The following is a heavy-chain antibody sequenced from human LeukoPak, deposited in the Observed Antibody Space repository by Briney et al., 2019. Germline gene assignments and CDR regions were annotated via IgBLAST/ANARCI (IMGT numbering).Heavy chain of an antibody. CDR1: GYTFTGYY. J-gene: IGHJ6*02. Sequence: ASVKVSCKASGYTFTGYYMHWVRQAPGQGLEWMGWINPNSGGTNYAQKFQGRVTMTRDTSISTAYMELSRLRSDDTAVYYCATGFLARKSAPWQYGMDVWGQGTTVTVSS. CDR3: ATGFLARKSAPWQYGMDV. D-gene: IGHD1-14*01. V-gene: IGHV1-2*02. CDR2: INPNSGGT.